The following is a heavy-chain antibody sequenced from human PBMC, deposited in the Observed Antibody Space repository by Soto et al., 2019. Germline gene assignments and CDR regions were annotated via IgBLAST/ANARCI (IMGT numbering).Heavy chain of an antibody. CDR2: IGTAGDT. CDR3: ARVGGDDAFDI. CDR1: GFTFRSYD. D-gene: IGHD3-3*01. V-gene: IGHV3-13*01. Sequence: EVQLVESGGGLVQPGWSLRLSCAASGFTFRSYDMHWLRQATGKGLEWVSAIGTAGDTYYPGSVKGRFTISRENAKNSLYLQMNSLGAGDTAVYYCARVGGDDAFDIWGQGTMVTVSS. J-gene: IGHJ3*02.